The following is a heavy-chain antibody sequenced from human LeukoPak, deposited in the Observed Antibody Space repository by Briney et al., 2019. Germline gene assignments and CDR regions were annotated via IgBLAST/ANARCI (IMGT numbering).Heavy chain of an antibody. D-gene: IGHD6-19*01. J-gene: IGHJ3*02. CDR3: AKSVGSGWYATFDI. CDR2: IKQDGSEK. CDR1: GITLSNYG. V-gene: IGHV3-7*01. Sequence: GGSLRLSCVVSGITLSNYGMSWVRQAPGKGLEWVANIKQDGSEKYYVDSVKGRFTISRDNAKNSLYLQMNSLRAEDTAVYYCAKSVGSGWYATFDIWGQGTMVTVSS.